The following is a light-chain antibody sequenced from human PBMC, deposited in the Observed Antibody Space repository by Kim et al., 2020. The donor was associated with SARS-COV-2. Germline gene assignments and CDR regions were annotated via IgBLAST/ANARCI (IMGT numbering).Light chain of an antibody. J-gene: IGKJ2*01. CDR3: QQFYTPPHT. Sequence: RTTIKCKSSQSVLYSANNENYLAWYQQKPGQPPKLLISWASTRESGVPDRFRGSGSETDFTLTISSLQAEDVAVYYCQQFYTPPHTFGQGTKLEI. V-gene: IGKV4-1*01. CDR2: WAS. CDR1: QSVLYSANNENY.